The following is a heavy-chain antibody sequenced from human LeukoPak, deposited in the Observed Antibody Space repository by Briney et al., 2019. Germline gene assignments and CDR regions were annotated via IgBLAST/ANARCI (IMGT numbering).Heavy chain of an antibody. CDR2: IIPILGIA. V-gene: IGHV1-69*04. Sequence: GASVKVSCMASGGTFSSYAISWVRQAPGQGLEWMGRIIPILGIANYAQKFQGRVTITADKSTSTACMELSSLRSEDTAVYYRAREVVGATNIVGDAFGIWGQGTMVTVSS. CDR1: GGTFSSYA. J-gene: IGHJ3*02. CDR3: AREVVGATNIVGDAFGI. D-gene: IGHD1-26*01.